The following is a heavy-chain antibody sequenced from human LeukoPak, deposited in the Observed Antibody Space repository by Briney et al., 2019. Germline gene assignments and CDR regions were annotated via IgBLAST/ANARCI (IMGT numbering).Heavy chain of an antibody. CDR1: GGSISSSSYY. Sequence: PSETLSLTCTVSGGSISSSSYYWGWIRQPPGKGLEWIGSIYYSRSTYYNPSLKSRVTISVDTSKNQFSLKLSSVTAADTAVYYCARGRQQLVHFLGRRGKYYFDYWGQGTLVTVSS. V-gene: IGHV4-39*07. D-gene: IGHD6-13*01. CDR3: ARGRQQLVHFLGRRGKYYFDY. J-gene: IGHJ4*02. CDR2: IYYSRST.